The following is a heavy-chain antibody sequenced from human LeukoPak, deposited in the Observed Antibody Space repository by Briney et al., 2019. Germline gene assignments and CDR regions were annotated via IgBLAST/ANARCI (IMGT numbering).Heavy chain of an antibody. CDR2: VTDRGNV. CDR3: PGTVAAGTDRGFDY. D-gene: IGHD6-13*01. Sequence: SETLSLTCAVYGGSFSGHYWTWIRQPPGKGLEWIGEVTDRGNVNYNPSLKSRVTISIDTSKNQFSLKLSSVTAADTAVYASPGTVAAGTDRGFDYWGQGTLVTVSS. V-gene: IGHV4-34*03. J-gene: IGHJ4*02. CDR1: GGSFSGHY.